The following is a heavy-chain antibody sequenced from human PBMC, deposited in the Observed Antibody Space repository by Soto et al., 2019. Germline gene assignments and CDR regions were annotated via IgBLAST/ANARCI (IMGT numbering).Heavy chain of an antibody. CDR2: IWYDGSNK. J-gene: IGHJ4*02. CDR3: ATSRADSGYDEEIFDY. V-gene: IGHV3-33*01. D-gene: IGHD5-12*01. Sequence: GGSLRLSCAASGFTFSSYGMHWVRQAPGKGLEWVAVIWYDGSNKYYADSVKGRFTISRDNSKNTLYLQMNSLRAEDTAVYYCATSRADSGYDEEIFDYWGQGTLVTVSS. CDR1: GFTFSSYG.